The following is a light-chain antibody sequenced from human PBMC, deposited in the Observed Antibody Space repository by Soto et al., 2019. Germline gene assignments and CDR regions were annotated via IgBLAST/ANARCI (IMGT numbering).Light chain of an antibody. CDR3: QQCDNWPRT. CDR2: GAS. J-gene: IGKJ1*01. Sequence: EIVMTQSPATLSVSPGERATLSCRASQSVSSNLAWYQQKPGQAPRLLIYGASTRATGIPAGFSGSGSGTEFTLTISSLQSEDFAVYFCQQCDNWPRTFGQGTKLEIK. CDR1: QSVSSN. V-gene: IGKV3-15*01.